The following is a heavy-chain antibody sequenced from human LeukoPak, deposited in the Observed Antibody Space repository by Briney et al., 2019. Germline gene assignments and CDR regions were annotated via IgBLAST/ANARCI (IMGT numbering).Heavy chain of an antibody. Sequence: KSSETLSLTCTVSGGSISSYYWSWIQQPPGKGLEWIGYIYYSGSTNYNPSLKSRVTISVDTSKNQFSLKLSSVTAADTAVYYCARDGGDSSGYQDYWGQGTLVTVSS. CDR3: ARDGGDSSGYQDY. CDR2: IYYSGST. J-gene: IGHJ4*02. D-gene: IGHD3-22*01. CDR1: GGSISSYY. V-gene: IGHV4-59*01.